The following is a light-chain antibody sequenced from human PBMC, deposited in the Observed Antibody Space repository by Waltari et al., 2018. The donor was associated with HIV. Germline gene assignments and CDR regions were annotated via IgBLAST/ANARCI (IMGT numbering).Light chain of an antibody. CDR1: QTVSSN. CDR2: DEA. Sequence: EIVLTQSPATLSLSPGERATLSCRASQTVSSNVGGYQVKPGQAARMLINDEAKRTTSIPARFSGSGAGKDDTTTISSIEPEDDAVDYCQQRNNWPPLTFGGGTKLEIK. CDR3: QQRNNWPPLT. V-gene: IGKV3D-11*03. J-gene: IGKJ4*01.